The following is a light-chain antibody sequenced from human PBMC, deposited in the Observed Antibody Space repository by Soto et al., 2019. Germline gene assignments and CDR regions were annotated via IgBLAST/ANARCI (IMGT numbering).Light chain of an antibody. J-gene: IGKJ1*01. Sequence: ETVLTQSPGTLSLSPGERATVSCRASHSASVRSNSVAWYQQKPGQSPRLLIYGASNRATAIPDRVIGSGSGTDFTLTINKLELEDFAVYYWQYYGRSWTFGQGTKVEVK. CDR1: HSASVRSNS. CDR2: GAS. CDR3: QYYGRSWT. V-gene: IGKV3-20*01.